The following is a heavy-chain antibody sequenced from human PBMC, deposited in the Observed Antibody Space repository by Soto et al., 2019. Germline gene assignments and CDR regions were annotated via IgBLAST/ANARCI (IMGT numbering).Heavy chain of an antibody. CDR3: VTDSFRSRGRCNLGHFDY. CDR1: GFTFSSYW. D-gene: IGHD2-15*01. Sequence: VQLVESGGGWVQSGGSLRLSCVASGFTFSSYWMTWVRQAPGVGLEWVANIMQDGNEKFYVDSVRGRFTISRDNSEQSVYLQMSSLSAEDPALYYCVTDSFRSRGRCNLGHFDYWGQGTLVTVSS. J-gene: IGHJ4*02. CDR2: IMQDGNEK. V-gene: IGHV3-7*01.